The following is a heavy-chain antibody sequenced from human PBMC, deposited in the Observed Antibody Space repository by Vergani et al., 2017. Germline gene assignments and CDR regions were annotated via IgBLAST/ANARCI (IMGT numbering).Heavy chain of an antibody. Sequence: QVQLVQSGAEVKKPGASVKVSCKASGYTFTSSGISWVRQAPGQGLEWMGWISAYNGNTNYAQKLQGRVTMTTDTSTSKAYMELRSLRSDDTAVYYCAKVGSSWYNGDYYYGMDVWGQGTTVTVSS. CDR1: GYTFTSSG. J-gene: IGHJ6*02. CDR3: AKVGSSWYNGDYYYGMDV. D-gene: IGHD6-13*01. CDR2: ISAYNGNT. V-gene: IGHV1-18*01.